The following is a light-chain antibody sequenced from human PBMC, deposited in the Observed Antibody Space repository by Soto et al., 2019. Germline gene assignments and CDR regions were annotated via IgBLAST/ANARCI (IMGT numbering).Light chain of an antibody. Sequence: HSVLTQPASVSGSPGQSITISCTGTSSDVGAYNYVSWYQQHSGKAPKLIIYEVTNRPSGVSNRFSASKSGNTASLTIFGLQAEDEADYYCSSYTSSSSWVFDGGTKLTVL. V-gene: IGLV2-14*01. CDR3: SSYTSSSSWV. CDR1: SSDVGAYNY. J-gene: IGLJ3*02. CDR2: EVT.